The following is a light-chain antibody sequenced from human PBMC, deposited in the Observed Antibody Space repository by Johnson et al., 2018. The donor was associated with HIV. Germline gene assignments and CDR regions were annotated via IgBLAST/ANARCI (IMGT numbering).Light chain of an antibody. CDR2: DNN. CDR1: NSNIGNNY. J-gene: IGLJ1*01. CDR3: ETWDSSLSGYYV. V-gene: IGLV1-51*01. Sequence: QSVLTQPPSVSAAPVQKVTISCSGSNSNIGNNYVSWYQQLPGTAPKLLIYDNNKRPSGIPDRFSGSKSGTSATLGITGLQTGDEADYYCETWDSSLSGYYVFGTGTKLTVL.